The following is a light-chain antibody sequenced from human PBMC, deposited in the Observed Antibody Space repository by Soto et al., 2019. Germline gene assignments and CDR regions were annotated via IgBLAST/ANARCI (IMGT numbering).Light chain of an antibody. CDR1: QSIYDQ. CDR3: QQYNRSPWT. Sequence: MTPSPSTLSMSQGDRVSLSCRASQSIYDQLAWYQQKPGQAPRLLIYAASTRATGIPGSFSGSGSGTEFTLTISSLQSEDFAVYYCQQYNRSPWTFGQGTKVDIK. J-gene: IGKJ1*01. CDR2: AAS. V-gene: IGKV3-15*01.